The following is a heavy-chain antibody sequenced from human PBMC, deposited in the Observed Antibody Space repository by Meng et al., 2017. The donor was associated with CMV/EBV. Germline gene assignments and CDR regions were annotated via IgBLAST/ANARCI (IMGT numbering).Heavy chain of an antibody. CDR3: ASTPLLCFGEFDEFDY. D-gene: IGHD3-10*01. Sequence: SGFTVSSNYMSWVRQAPGKGLEWVSVIYSDSSTYYADSVKGRFTISRDNSTNTLYLQMNSLRAEDTAVYYCASTPLLCFGEFDEFDYWGQGTLVTVSS. J-gene: IGHJ4*02. V-gene: IGHV3-66*02. CDR1: GFTVSSNY. CDR2: IYSDSST.